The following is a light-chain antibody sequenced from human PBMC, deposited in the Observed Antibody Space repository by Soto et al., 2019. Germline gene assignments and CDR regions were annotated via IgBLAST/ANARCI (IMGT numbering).Light chain of an antibody. Sequence: QSALTQPASVSGSPGQSITISCTGTSSDFAVYNSVSWYQHHPGKAPKLIIYEVSNRPSGVSSHFSGSKSGNTASLTISGLQAEDEADYYGTSYTTSSTVVFGGGTKVTVL. CDR3: TSYTTSSTVV. CDR1: SSDFAVYNS. V-gene: IGLV2-14*01. CDR2: EVS. J-gene: IGLJ2*01.